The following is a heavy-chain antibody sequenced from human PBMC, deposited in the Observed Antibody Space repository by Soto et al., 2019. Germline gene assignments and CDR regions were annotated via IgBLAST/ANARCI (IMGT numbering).Heavy chain of an antibody. J-gene: IGHJ6*02. D-gene: IGHD6-13*01. V-gene: IGHV1-69*13. CDR1: GGTFSSYA. CDR3: ASVGGIAAAGTRYYYGMDV. CDR2: IIPIFGTA. Sequence: GASVKVSCKASGGTFSSYAISWVRQAPGQGLEWMGGIIPIFGTANYAQKFQGRVTITADESTSTAYMELSSLRSEDTAVYYCASVGGIAAAGTRYYYGMDVWGQGTTVTVSS.